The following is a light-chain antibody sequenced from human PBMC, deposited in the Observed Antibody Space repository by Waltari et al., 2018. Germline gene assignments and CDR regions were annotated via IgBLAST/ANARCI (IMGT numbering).Light chain of an antibody. J-gene: IGLJ1*01. CDR2: DGS. V-gene: IGLV2-14*01. CDR3: GSYTTSNTHV. Sequence: QSALTQSASVSGSPGQSITISCTGSHTDVGASNYVPWSQQHPGKVPKVVIFDGSGRPAGVSHRFSGSKSGNTASLAISGLEPEDEADYYCGSYTTSNTHVFGTGTRVSVL. CDR1: HTDVGASNY.